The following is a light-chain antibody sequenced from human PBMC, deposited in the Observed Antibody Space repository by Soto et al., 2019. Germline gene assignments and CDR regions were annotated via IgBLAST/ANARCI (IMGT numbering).Light chain of an antibody. CDR3: SSYAGSNDRWV. J-gene: IGLJ3*02. CDR1: SSDIGAYNY. V-gene: IGLV2-8*01. Sequence: QSALTQPPSAPGSPGQSVTISCTGTSSDIGAYNYVSWYQQHPGKAPKLMIHEVSKRPSGVPDRFSGSKSGNTASLTVSGLQAEDEADYYCSSYAGSNDRWVFGGGTKVTVL. CDR2: EVS.